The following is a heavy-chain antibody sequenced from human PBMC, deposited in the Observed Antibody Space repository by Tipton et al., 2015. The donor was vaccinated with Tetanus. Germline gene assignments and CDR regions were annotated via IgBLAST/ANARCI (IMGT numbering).Heavy chain of an antibody. V-gene: IGHV3-53*01. J-gene: IGHJ4*02. CDR3: VRFDF. Sequence: SLRLSCAASGFSVSSMFTSWVRQAPGKGLEWVSIIHSADSGSAIFYADSVRGRFTISRDSSKNMLYLHMNSLRVEDTATYYCVRFDFWGQGTLVTVSS. CDR1: GFSVSSMF. CDR2: IHSADSGSAI.